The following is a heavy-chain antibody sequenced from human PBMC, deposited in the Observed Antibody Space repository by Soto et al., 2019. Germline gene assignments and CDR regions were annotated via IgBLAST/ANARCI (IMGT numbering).Heavy chain of an antibody. CDR3: AKGTSMSSYYYGMDV. J-gene: IGHJ6*02. D-gene: IGHD2-21*01. CDR1: GFTFSSYA. CDR2: ISGSGGST. Sequence: GGSLRLSCAASGFTFSSYAMSWVRQAPGKGLEWVSAISGSGGSTYYADSVKGRFTISRDNSKNTLYLQMNSLRAEDTAVYYCAKGTSMSSYYYGMDVWGQGTTVTVSS. V-gene: IGHV3-23*01.